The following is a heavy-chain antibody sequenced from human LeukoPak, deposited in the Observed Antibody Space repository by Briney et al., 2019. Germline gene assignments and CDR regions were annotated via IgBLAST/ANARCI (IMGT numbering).Heavy chain of an antibody. V-gene: IGHV4-59*12. CDR3: ARERYYDSSGYPDY. D-gene: IGHD3-22*01. CDR2: IYYSGST. Sequence: PSETLSLTCTVSGGSISSYYWSWIRQPPGKGLEWIGYIYYSGSTNYNPSLKSRVTISVDTSKNRFSLKLSSVTAADTAVYYCARERYYDSSGYPDYWGQGTLVTVSS. J-gene: IGHJ4*02. CDR1: GGSISSYY.